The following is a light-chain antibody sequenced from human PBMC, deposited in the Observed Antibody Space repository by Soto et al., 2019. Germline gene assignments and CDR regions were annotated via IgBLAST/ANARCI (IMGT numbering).Light chain of an antibody. J-gene: IGLJ1*01. CDR3: ASYTTSSTYV. Sequence: SALTQPASVSGSPGQSIALSCTGTSSDVGGYSYASWYQQQPGKAPKLVISDVSNRPSGVSDRFSGSKSGNTASLTISGLQTEDEADYYCASYTTSSTYVFGTGTKSPS. CDR2: DVS. CDR1: SSDVGGYSY. V-gene: IGLV2-14*01.